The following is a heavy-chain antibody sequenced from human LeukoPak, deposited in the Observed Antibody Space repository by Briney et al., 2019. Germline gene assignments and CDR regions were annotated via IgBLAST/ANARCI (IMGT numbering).Heavy chain of an antibody. CDR3: ASGYYGSGSPFDP. J-gene: IGHJ5*02. V-gene: IGHV4-61*02. D-gene: IGHD3-10*01. CDR1: GGSISSGSYY. Sequence: SQTLSLTCTVSGGSISSGSYYWSWIRQPAGKGLERIGRIYTSGSTNYNPSLKSRVTISVDTSKNQFSLKLSSVTAADTAVYYCASGYYGSGSPFDPWGQGTLVTVSS. CDR2: IYTSGST.